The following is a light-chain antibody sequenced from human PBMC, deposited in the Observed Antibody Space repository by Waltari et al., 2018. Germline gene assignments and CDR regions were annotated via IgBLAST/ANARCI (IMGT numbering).Light chain of an antibody. CDR3: QQYDGEVVT. Sequence: EIVLTQSQGTLSLSPGERATLSCRASQSVTSIALSWYQQKLGQAPRLLSYGTSSRAPGIPDMFSGSGSGTDFTLTISRLEPEDFAVYYCQQYDGEVVTFGGGTKVEI. V-gene: IGKV3-20*01. CDR2: GTS. J-gene: IGKJ4*01. CDR1: QSVTSIA.